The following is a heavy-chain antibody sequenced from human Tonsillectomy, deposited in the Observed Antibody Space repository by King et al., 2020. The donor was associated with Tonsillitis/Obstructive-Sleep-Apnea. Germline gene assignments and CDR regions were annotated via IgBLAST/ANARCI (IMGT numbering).Heavy chain of an antibody. D-gene: IGHD2-21*02. CDR3: ARERAYCGGDCYSETDY. CDR1: GFTFSSYE. Sequence: VQLVESGGGLVQPGGSLRLSCAASGFTFSSYEMNWVRQAPGKGLEWVSYISSSGSTIYYADSVKGRFTISRDNAKNSLYLQMNSLRAEDTAVYYCARERAYCGGDCYSETDYWGQGTLVTVSS. V-gene: IGHV3-48*03. CDR2: ISSSGSTI. J-gene: IGHJ4*02.